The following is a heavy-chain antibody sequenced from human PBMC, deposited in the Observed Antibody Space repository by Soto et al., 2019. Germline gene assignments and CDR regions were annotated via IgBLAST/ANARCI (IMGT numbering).Heavy chain of an antibody. Sequence: SETLSLTCAVYGGSFSGYYWSWIRQPPGKGLEWIGEINHSGSTNYNPSLKSRVTISVDTSKNQFSLKLSSVTAADTAVYYCARGFETAAGTFDYWGQGTLVTVS. V-gene: IGHV4-34*01. CDR3: ARGFETAAGTFDY. CDR2: INHSGST. J-gene: IGHJ4*02. D-gene: IGHD6-13*01. CDR1: GGSFSGYY.